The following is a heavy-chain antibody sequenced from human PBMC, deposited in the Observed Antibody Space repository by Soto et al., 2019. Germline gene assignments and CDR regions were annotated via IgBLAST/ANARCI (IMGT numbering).Heavy chain of an antibody. CDR2: IYYSGST. CDR1: GGSISSSSYY. V-gene: IGHV4-39*01. CDR3: ARHFFPPGIAVAGRRWNGWFDP. D-gene: IGHD6-19*01. J-gene: IGHJ5*02. Sequence: QLQLQESGPGLVKPSETLSLTCTVSGGSISSSSYYWGWIRQPPGKGLEWIGSIYYSGSTYYNPSLKSRVTISVDTSKNQFSLKLSSVTAADTAVYYCARHFFPPGIAVAGRRWNGWFDPWGQGTLVTVSS.